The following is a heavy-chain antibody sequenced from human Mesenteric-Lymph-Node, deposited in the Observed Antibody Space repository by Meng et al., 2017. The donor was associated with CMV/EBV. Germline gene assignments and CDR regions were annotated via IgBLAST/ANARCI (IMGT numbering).Heavy chain of an antibody. V-gene: IGHV3-23*01. CDR3: AKDWDSSGRYYFDY. D-gene: IGHD6-19*01. CDR1: GFTFSSYA. CDR2: ISGSGGST. Sequence: GSLRPPCAASGFTFSSYAMSWVRQAPGKGLEWVSAISGSGGSTYYADSVKGRFTISRDNSKNTLYLQMNSLRAEDTAVYYCAKDWDSSGRYYFDYWGQGTLVTVSS. J-gene: IGHJ4*02.